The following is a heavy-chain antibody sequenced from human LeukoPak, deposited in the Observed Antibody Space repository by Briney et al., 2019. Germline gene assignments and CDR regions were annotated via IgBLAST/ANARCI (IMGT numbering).Heavy chain of an antibody. D-gene: IGHD3-10*01. CDR2: IRSKAYGGTT. CDR3: TRDPENGWFGDDY. V-gene: IGHV3-49*04. J-gene: IGHJ4*02. CDR1: GFTFGDYA. Sequence: GGSLRLSCTASGFTFGDYAMSWVRQAPGKGLEWVGFIRSKAYGGTTEYAASVKGRFTISRDDSKSIAYLQMNSLKTEDTAVYYCTRDPENGWFGDDYWGQGTLVTVSS.